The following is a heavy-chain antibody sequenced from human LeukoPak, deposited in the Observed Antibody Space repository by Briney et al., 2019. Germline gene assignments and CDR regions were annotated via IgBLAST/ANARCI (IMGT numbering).Heavy chain of an antibody. CDR1: GFTFTDYS. CDR3: AREVLITMVRGIIDYYYMDV. Sequence: GRSLSLSCVASGFTFTDYSMHWVRQAPGRGLEWVSYITNSGNSRYYASFVKGRFTISRDNAKTSLYLQMNSLRAEDTAVYYCAREVLITMVRGIIDYYYMDVWGKGTTVTMSS. D-gene: IGHD3-10*01. J-gene: IGHJ6*03. CDR2: ITNSGNSR. V-gene: IGHV3-11*01.